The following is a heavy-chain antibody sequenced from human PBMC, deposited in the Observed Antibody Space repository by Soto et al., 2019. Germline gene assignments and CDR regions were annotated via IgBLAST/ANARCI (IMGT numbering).Heavy chain of an antibody. CDR3: ARHLVVVVAATTGYGMDV. CDR1: GYIFTSYG. V-gene: IGHV1-18*01. J-gene: IGHJ6*02. D-gene: IGHD2-15*01. Sequence: ALVKVSCKASGYIFTSYGISWVRQAPGQGLEWMGWISAYNGNTNYAQKLQGRVTMTTDTSTSTAYMELRSLRSDDTAVYYCARHLVVVVAATTGYGMDVWGQGTTVTVSS. CDR2: ISAYNGNT.